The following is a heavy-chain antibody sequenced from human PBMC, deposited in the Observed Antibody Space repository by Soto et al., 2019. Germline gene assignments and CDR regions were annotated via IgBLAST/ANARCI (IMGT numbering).Heavy chain of an antibody. CDR3: ARAQGDYYGMDV. CDR2: ISSSSNTI. V-gene: IGHV3-48*02. J-gene: IGHJ6*02. CDR1: GFTFSTYS. Sequence: EVQLVESGGGLVQPGGSLRLSCAASGFTFSTYSMNWVRQAPGKGLEWVSYISSSSNTIYYADSVKGRFTISRDNAKNSLYLQMNSLRDEDTAVYYCARAQGDYYGMDVWGQGTTVTVSS.